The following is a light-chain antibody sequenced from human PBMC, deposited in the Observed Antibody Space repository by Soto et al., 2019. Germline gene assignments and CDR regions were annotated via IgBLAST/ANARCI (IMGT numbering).Light chain of an antibody. CDR3: SSYTSSSTLV. V-gene: IGLV2-14*01. Sequence: QSALTQPASVSGSPGQSITISCTATSSDVGGYNYVSWFQQYPGKAPKLMIYEVINRPSGVSNRFSGSKSGNTASLIISGLQAEDEADYYCSSYTSSSTLVFGGGTKL. CDR2: EVI. J-gene: IGLJ2*01. CDR1: SSDVGGYNY.